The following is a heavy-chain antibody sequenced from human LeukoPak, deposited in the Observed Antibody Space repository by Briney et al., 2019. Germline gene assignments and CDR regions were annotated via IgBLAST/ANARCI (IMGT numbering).Heavy chain of an antibody. D-gene: IGHD5-18*01. Sequence: GESLKISCKGSGYSFTSYWIAWVRQMPGKGLEWMGIIYPGAPDTRYSPSFQGQVTISADKSINTAYLQWSSLKASDTAIYYCARQVSYFPFDYWGQGTLVTVSS. CDR2: IYPGAPDT. CDR1: GYSFTSYW. V-gene: IGHV5-51*01. CDR3: ARQVSYFPFDY. J-gene: IGHJ4*02.